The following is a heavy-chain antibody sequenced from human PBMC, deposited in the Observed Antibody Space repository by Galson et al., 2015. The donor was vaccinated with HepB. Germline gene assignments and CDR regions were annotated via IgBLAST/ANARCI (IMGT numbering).Heavy chain of an antibody. CDR1: GLNFRSYG. CDR2: ISYDETNK. J-gene: IGHJ5*02. CDR3: AKEGNSWSGYYDR. Sequence: SLRLSCAASGLNFRSYGMHWVRQAPGKGLEWVAVISYDETNKYYADSLKGRFIISRDNSKDTLYLQINSLSAEDTAVYYCAKEGNSWSGYYDRWGQGTLVTVSS. D-gene: IGHD3-3*01. V-gene: IGHV3-30*18.